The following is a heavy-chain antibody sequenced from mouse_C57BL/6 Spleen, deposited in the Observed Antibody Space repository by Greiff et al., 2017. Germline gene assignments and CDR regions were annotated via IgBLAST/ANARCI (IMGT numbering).Heavy chain of an antibody. J-gene: IGHJ1*03. CDR1: GYTFTDYY. V-gene: IGHV1-26*01. D-gene: IGHD1-1*01. Sequence: EVQLQQSGPELVKPGASVKISCKASGYTFTDYYMNWVKQSHGKSLEWIGDINPNNGGTSYNQKFKGKATLTVDKSSSTAYMELRSLTSEDSAVYYCARSYTVAKYFEVWGTGTTVTVSS. CDR3: ARSYTVAKYFEV. CDR2: INPNNGGT.